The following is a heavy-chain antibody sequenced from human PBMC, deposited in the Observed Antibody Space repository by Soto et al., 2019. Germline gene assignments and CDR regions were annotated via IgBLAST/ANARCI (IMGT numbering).Heavy chain of an antibody. V-gene: IGHV4-59*01. CDR3: ARVPWQWLGGYAFDI. D-gene: IGHD6-19*01. Sequence: SETLSLTCTVSGGSINTYYWSWIRQPPGKGLEWIGYIYYSGSTNYNPSLKSRATISVDTSKNQFALKLSSVTAADTAVYYCARVPWQWLGGYAFDIWGQGTMVTVSS. J-gene: IGHJ3*02. CDR2: IYYSGST. CDR1: GGSINTYY.